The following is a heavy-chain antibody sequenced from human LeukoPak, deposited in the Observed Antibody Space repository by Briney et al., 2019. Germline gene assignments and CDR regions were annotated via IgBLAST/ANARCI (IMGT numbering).Heavy chain of an antibody. Sequence: GGSLRLSCVAPGFTFSSYAMSWVRQAPGKGLEWVSGISGSGDNTYYADSVKGRFTISRDNSKNTLSLQVSSLRTEDTAVYYCARFSYYDSVDYWGQGTLVTVSS. CDR3: ARFSYYDSVDY. D-gene: IGHD3-22*01. V-gene: IGHV3-23*01. J-gene: IGHJ4*02. CDR2: ISGSGDNT. CDR1: GFTFSSYA.